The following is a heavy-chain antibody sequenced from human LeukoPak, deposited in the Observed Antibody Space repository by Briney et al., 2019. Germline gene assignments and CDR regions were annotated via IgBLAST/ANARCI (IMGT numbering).Heavy chain of an antibody. CDR1: GFAFNSYA. D-gene: IGHD6-13*01. CDR3: AKDVKPSGTTAAGNE. CDR2: ISGSGGST. V-gene: IGHV3-23*01. Sequence: PGGSLRLSCAASGFAFNSYAMSWVRQAPGKGLEWVSTISGSGGSTYYADSVKGRFTISRDNSKNTLYLQINSLRAEDTAVYYCAKDVKPSGTTAAGNEWGRGTLVTVSS. J-gene: IGHJ4*02.